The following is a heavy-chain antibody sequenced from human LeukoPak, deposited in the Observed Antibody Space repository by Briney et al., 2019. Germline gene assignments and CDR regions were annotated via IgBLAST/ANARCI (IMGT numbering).Heavy chain of an antibody. Sequence: SETLSLTCTVSGASITSYFWSWIRQPPGKGLEWIGYIYYSGSTNYNPSLKSRVTISVDTSKKNQFSLKLSSVTAADTAVYYCARTGIIGYCSGGSCPFDYWGQGTLVTVSS. CDR1: GASITSYF. CDR3: ARTGIIGYCSGGSCPFDY. D-gene: IGHD2-15*01. V-gene: IGHV4-59*01. CDR2: IYYSGST. J-gene: IGHJ4*02.